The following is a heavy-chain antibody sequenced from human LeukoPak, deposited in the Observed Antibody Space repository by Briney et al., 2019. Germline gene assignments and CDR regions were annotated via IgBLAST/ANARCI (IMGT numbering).Heavy chain of an antibody. CDR3: ATGHQYYYDSSGYGY. V-gene: IGHV1-24*01. CDR2: FDPEDGET. D-gene: IGHD3-22*01. CDR1: GYTLTELS. J-gene: IGHJ4*02. Sequence: ASVNVSCKVSGYTLTELSMHWVRQAPGKGLEWMGGFDPEDGETIYAQKFQGRVTMTEDTSTDTAYMELSSLRSEDTAVYYCATGHQYYYDSSGYGYWGQGTLVTVSS.